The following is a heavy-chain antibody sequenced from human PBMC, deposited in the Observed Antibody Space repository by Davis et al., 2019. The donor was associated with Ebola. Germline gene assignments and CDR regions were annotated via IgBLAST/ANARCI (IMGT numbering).Heavy chain of an antibody. J-gene: IGHJ4*02. Sequence: GESLKISCAASGVMFSRYWMSWVRQAPGKGLEWVASMSYHGRHTSYIDSVKGRFTISRDNSKNTLFLQMNSLRPEDTAVYFCAKEYCPNSGPYCTYFEVWGQGTQVTVSS. CDR3: AKEYCPNSGPYCTYFEV. D-gene: IGHD3-10*01. CDR2: MSYHGRHT. CDR1: GVMFSRYW. V-gene: IGHV3-30*18.